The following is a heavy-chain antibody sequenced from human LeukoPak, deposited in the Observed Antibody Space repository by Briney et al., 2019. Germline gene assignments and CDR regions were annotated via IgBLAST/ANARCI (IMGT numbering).Heavy chain of an antibody. J-gene: IGHJ4*02. CDR2: IYYSGST. CDR1: GGSVSSGSYY. D-gene: IGHD1-1*01. Sequence: PSETLSLTCTVSGGSVSSGSYYWSWIRQPPGKGLEWIGYIYYSGSTNYNPSLKSRVTISVDTSKNQFSLKLSSVTAADTAVYYCARAENDGPNYYFDYWGQGTLVTVSS. CDR3: ARAENDGPNYYFDY. V-gene: IGHV4-61*01.